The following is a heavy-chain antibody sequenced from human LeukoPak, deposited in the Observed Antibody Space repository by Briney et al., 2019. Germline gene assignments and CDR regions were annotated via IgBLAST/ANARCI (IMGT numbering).Heavy chain of an antibody. CDR1: GGSISSYY. V-gene: IGHV4-59*01. Sequence: PSETLSLPRTVSGGSISSYYWSWVRQPPGKGLEGIGYVDHSGSTNYNPSLKSRVTISVDTSKNQFSLKLSSVTAADTAVYFCARSPPLERGFDICDFWGQGTRVTVSS. J-gene: IGHJ4*02. CDR3: ARSPPLERGFDICDF. CDR2: VDHSGST. D-gene: IGHD3-3*01.